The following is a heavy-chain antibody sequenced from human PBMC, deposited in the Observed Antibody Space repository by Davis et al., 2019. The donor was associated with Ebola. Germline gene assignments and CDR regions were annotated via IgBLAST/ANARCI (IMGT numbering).Heavy chain of an antibody. J-gene: IGHJ4*02. CDR2: ISIGGGTT. Sequence: PGGSLRLSCAASGFAFTSSAMSWVRQAPGKGLEWVSSISIGGGTTYYADSVKGRFTISRDNSKNTLFLQINSLRVEDTAVYFCAKEIRPNDYWGQGTLVTVSS. CDR1: GFAFTSSA. V-gene: IGHV3-23*01. CDR3: AKEIRPNDY.